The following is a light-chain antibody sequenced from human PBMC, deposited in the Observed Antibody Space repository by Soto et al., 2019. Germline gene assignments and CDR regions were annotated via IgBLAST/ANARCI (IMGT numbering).Light chain of an antibody. Sequence: QSVLTQSPSPYGTPGQRVTISCSGSSSNIGSNYVYWYQQFPGAAPKLLIYNNNQRPSGVADRFSGSKAATSASLAFSGLRSEDEADYYCATWDASLTADVYGTGTKFTVL. CDR1: SSNIGSNY. J-gene: IGLJ1*01. V-gene: IGLV1-47*02. CDR3: ATWDASLTADV. CDR2: NNN.